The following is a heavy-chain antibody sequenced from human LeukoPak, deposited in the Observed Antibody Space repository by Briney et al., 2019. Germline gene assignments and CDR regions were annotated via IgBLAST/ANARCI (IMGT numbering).Heavy chain of an antibody. CDR1: GFTFGDYA. CDR2: ISGSGGST. D-gene: IGHD5-18*01. J-gene: IGHJ4*02. Sequence: GGSLRLSCTASGFTFGDYAMSWFRQAPGKGLEWVSAISGSGGSTYYADSVKGRFTISRDNSKNTLYLQMNSLRAEDTAVYYCAKDLTDTAMVEGFDYWGQGTLVTVSS. CDR3: AKDLTDTAMVEGFDY. V-gene: IGHV3-23*01.